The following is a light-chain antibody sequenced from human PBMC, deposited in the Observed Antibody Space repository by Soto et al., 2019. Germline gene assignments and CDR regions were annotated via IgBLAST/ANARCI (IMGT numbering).Light chain of an antibody. CDR2: EVS. V-gene: IGLV2-14*01. CDR1: RSDVGGYHY. CDR3: SSYTSSSTVV. J-gene: IGLJ2*01. Sequence: QSALTQPASVSGSPGQSITISCTGTRSDVGGYHYVSWYQQHPGKAPELMIYEVSNRPSGVSNRFSGSKSSNTASLTISGLQAEDEADYYCSSYTSSSTVVFGGGTKLTVL.